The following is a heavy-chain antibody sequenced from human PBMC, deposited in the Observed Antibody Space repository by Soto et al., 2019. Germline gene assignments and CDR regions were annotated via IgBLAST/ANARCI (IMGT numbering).Heavy chain of an antibody. J-gene: IGHJ6*02. CDR3: ARDSIAVADHYYYYGMDV. Sequence: SETLSLTCTVSGGSISSSSYYWGWIRQPPXKGLEWIGSIYYSGSTYYNPSLKSRVTISVDTSKDQFSLKLSSVTAADTAVYYCARDSIAVADHYYYYGMDVWGQGTTVTVYS. CDR1: GGSISSSSYY. CDR2: IYYSGST. D-gene: IGHD6-19*01. V-gene: IGHV4-39*02.